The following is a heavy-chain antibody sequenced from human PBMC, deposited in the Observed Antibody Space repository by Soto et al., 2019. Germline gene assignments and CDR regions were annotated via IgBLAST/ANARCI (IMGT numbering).Heavy chain of an antibody. CDR2: ISSSGGST. CDR3: ARSFSGEYNWFDP. J-gene: IGHJ5*02. CDR1: GFTFSSYA. Sequence: GGSLRLSCAASGFTFSSYAMHWVRQAPGKGLEYVSAISSSGGSTYYANSVKGRFTISRDNSKNTLYLQMGSLRAEDMAVYYCARSFSGEYNWFDPWGQGTLVTVSS. D-gene: IGHD3-10*01. V-gene: IGHV3-64*01.